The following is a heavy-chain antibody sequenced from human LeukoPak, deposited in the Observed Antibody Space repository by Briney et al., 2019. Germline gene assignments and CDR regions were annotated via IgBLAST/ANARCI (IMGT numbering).Heavy chain of an antibody. CDR3: ARGRITMVRGVNFLWFDP. CDR1: GFTFSSYS. CDR2: ISGSSSYI. D-gene: IGHD3-10*01. J-gene: IGHJ5*02. V-gene: IGHV3-21*01. Sequence: GGSLRLSCAASGFTFSSYSMDWVRQAPGKGLEWVSSISGSSSYIYYADSVKGRFTISRDNAKNSLYLQMNSLRAEDTAVYYCARGRITMVRGVNFLWFDPWGQGTLVTVSS.